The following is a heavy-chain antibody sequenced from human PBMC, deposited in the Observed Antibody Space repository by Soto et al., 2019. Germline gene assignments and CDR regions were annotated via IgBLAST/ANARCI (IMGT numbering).Heavy chain of an antibody. D-gene: IGHD4-17*01. Sequence: QVQLVESGGGVVQPGRSLRLSCAASGFTFSSYAMHWVRQAPGKGLEWVAVISYDGSDKYYADSVKGRFTISRDNSKNTQYLQMNSLRAEDTAVYYCARGATVVTPESNAPGAFDIWGQGTMVTVSS. CDR3: ARGATVVTPESNAPGAFDI. J-gene: IGHJ3*02. CDR1: GFTFSSYA. CDR2: ISYDGSDK. V-gene: IGHV3-30-3*01.